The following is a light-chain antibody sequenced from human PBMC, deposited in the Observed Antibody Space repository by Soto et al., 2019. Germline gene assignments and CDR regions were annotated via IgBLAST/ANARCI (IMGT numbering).Light chain of an antibody. CDR2: GAS. CDR3: QQYNNWYT. V-gene: IGKV3-15*01. J-gene: IGKJ2*01. CDR1: QSVSSN. Sequence: EIVMTQSPGTLSVSPGERATLSCRASQSVSSNLAWYQQKPGQAPRLLIYGASTRATGIPARFSGSGSGTEFTLTISSLQSEDFAVYYCQQYNNWYTFGQGTKLEIK.